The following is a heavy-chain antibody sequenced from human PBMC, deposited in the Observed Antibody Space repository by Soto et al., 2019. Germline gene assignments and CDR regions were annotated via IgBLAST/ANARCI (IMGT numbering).Heavy chain of an antibody. CDR1: GGTFSSYA. D-gene: IGHD3-22*01. CDR2: IIPIFGTA. Sequence: QVQLVQSGAEVKKPGSSVKVSCKASGGTFSSYAISWVRQAPGQGLEWMGGIIPIFGTANYAQKFQGRVTSTADESTSTAYRERSSLRSEDTAVYYCAREGASGSHIGYWGQGTLVTVSS. CDR3: AREGASGSHIGY. V-gene: IGHV1-69*01. J-gene: IGHJ4*02.